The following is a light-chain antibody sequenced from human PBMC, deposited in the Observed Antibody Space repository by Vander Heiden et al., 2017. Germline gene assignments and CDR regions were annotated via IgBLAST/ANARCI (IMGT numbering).Light chain of an antibody. CDR3: QQRSNWPRLS. Sequence: EVVLTQSPVTLSLSPRERATLSCRASQSVGTYLAWYQQKPGQAPRLLIHDASDRASGIPPRFSGSGSGTDFTLTISSLEPEDFATYYCQQRSNWPRLSFGGGTKVEIK. CDR1: QSVGTY. J-gene: IGKJ4*01. V-gene: IGKV3-11*01. CDR2: DAS.